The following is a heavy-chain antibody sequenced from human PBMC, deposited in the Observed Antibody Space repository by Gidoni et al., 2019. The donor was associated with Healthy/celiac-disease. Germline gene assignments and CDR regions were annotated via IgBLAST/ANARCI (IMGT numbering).Heavy chain of an antibody. V-gene: IGHV3-23*01. J-gene: IGHJ4*02. CDR1: GFTFSSYA. Sequence: EVQLLESGGGLVQPGGSLRLSCAASGFTFSSYAMSWVRQAPGKGLEWVSAISGSGGSTYYADSVKGRFTISRDNSKNTLYLQMNSLRAEDTAVYYCAASPLRYDSSGYPTDYWGQGTLVTVSS. CDR3: AASPLRYDSSGYPTDY. CDR2: ISGSGGST. D-gene: IGHD3-22*01.